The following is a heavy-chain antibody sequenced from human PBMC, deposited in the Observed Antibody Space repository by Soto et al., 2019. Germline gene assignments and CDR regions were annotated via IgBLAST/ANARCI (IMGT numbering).Heavy chain of an antibody. D-gene: IGHD3-10*01. CDR3: ASKFGELLADAFDI. J-gene: IGHJ3*02. CDR2: IYHSGSI. V-gene: IGHV4-4*02. CDR1: NASISSRKW. Sequence: SEALSLTCTVSNASISSRKWWTWVRQTPGKGLEWIGEIYHSGSINYNPSLKSRVTMSVDKSNNQFSLKMTSVTAADTAVYYCASKFGELLADAFDIWGQGTVVT.